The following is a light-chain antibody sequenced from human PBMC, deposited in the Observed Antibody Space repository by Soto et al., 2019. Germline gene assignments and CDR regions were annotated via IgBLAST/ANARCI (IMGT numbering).Light chain of an antibody. J-gene: IGLJ1*01. Sequence: QSALTPPASVSGSPGQSITISCTGTSSDVGAYNFVSWHQQHPGKAPKLMIYNVYDRPSGISYRFSGSKSGNTASLTISGLQGEDEADYYCSAYTVSRTYVFGTGTKVTV. V-gene: IGLV2-14*03. CDR3: SAYTVSRTYV. CDR1: SSDVGAYNF. CDR2: NVY.